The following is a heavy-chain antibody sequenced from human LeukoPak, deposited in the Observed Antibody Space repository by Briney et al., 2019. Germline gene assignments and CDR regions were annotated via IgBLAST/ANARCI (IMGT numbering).Heavy chain of an antibody. D-gene: IGHD3-10*01. Sequence: PGGSLRLSCAASGFTFSSYAMSWVRQAPGKGLEWVSAISGSGGSTYYADSVKGRFTISRDNSKNTLYLQMNSLRAEATAVYYCAKDGETTSWPYYYYYYMDVWGKGTTVTVS. CDR3: AKDGETTSWPYYYYYYMDV. J-gene: IGHJ6*03. V-gene: IGHV3-23*01. CDR1: GFTFSSYA. CDR2: ISGSGGST.